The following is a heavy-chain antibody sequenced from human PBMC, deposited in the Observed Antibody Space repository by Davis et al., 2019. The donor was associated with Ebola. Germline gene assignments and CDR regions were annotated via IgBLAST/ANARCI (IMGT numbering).Heavy chain of an antibody. D-gene: IGHD2-2*01. Sequence: PSETLSLTCAVYGGSFSGYYWSWIRQPPGKGLEWIGEIYHSGSTNYNPSLKSRVTISVDKSKNQFSLKLSSVTAADTAVYYCARGTSDSYCSSTSCWWAVDYWGQGTLVTVSS. J-gene: IGHJ4*02. CDR3: ARGTSDSYCSSTSCWWAVDY. V-gene: IGHV4-34*01. CDR1: GGSFSGYY. CDR2: IYHSGST.